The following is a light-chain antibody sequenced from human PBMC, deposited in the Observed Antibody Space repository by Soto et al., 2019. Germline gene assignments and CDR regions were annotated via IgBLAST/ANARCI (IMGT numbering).Light chain of an antibody. CDR2: DAS. J-gene: IGKJ1*01. Sequence: EIVLTQSPATLSLSPGERATLSCSASQSVGSYFAWYQPKPGQAPRLLIYDASNRATGIPARFSGSGSRTDFTLTISSLEPDDFAVYYCQQRSNVPVTFGQGTSVDIK. CDR1: QSVGSY. V-gene: IGKV3-11*01. CDR3: QQRSNVPVT.